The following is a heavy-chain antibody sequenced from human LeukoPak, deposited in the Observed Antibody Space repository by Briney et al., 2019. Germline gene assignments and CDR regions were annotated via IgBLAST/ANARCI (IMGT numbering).Heavy chain of an antibody. D-gene: IGHD2-2*01. Sequence: ASVKVSCKASGYTFTSYDINWVRQATGQGLEWMGWMNPNSGNTGYAQKFQGRVTMTRDTSISTAYMELGRLRSDDTAVYYCARGGCSNTICYYYYYMDVWGKGATVTVSS. V-gene: IGHV1-8*01. CDR1: GYTFTSYD. J-gene: IGHJ6*03. CDR3: ARGGCSNTICYYYYYMDV. CDR2: MNPNSGNT.